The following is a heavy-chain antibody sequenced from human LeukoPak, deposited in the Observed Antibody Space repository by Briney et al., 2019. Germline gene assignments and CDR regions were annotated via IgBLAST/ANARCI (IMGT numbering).Heavy chain of an antibody. J-gene: IGHJ4*02. D-gene: IGHD6-19*01. CDR3: AKRTDRSGWYEIDY. V-gene: IGHV3-30*18. CDR1: GFIFSSYG. CDR2: ISYDGSNK. Sequence: GRSLRLSCAASGFIFSSYGMHWVRQAPGKGLEWVAVISYDGSNKYYADFVKGRFTISRDNSKNTLYLQMNSLRAEDTAVYYCAKRTDRSGWYEIDYWGQGTLVTVSS.